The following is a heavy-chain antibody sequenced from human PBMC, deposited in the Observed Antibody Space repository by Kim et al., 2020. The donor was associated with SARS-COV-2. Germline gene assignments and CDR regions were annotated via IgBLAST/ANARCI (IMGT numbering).Heavy chain of an antibody. J-gene: IGHJ4*02. Sequence: SETLSLTCAVYGGSFSGYYWSWIRQPPGKGLEWTGEINHSGSTNYNPSLKSRVTISVDTSKNQFSLKLSSVTAADTAVYYCARGGPKAFGVRFGHYFDYWGQGTLVTVSS. V-gene: IGHV4-34*01. CDR3: ARGGPKAFGVRFGHYFDY. CDR1: GGSFSGYY. CDR2: INHSGST. D-gene: IGHD3-10*01.